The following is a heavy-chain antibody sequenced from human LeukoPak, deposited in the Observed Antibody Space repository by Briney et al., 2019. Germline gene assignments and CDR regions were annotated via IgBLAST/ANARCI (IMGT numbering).Heavy chain of an antibody. CDR1: GYNFTSYW. CDR3: ARDQGIAAAGTTDY. D-gene: IGHD6-13*01. CDR2: IYPDDSNT. V-gene: IGHV5-51*01. J-gene: IGHJ4*02. Sequence: GESLKISCKGSGYNFTSYWIGWVRQMPGKGLEWMGIIYPDDSNTRYSPSFQGQVTFSVDKSINTAYLQWSSLRAEDTAVYYCARDQGIAAAGTTDYWGQGTLVTVSS.